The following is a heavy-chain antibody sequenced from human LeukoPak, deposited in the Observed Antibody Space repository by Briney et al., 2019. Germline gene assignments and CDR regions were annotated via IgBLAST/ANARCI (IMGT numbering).Heavy chain of an antibody. D-gene: IGHD6-13*01. Sequence: GGSLRLSCAASGFTFSSYAMHWVRQAPGKGLEWVAVISYDGSNKYYADSVKGRFTISRDSSKNTLYLQMNSLRAEDTAVYYCARGYSSDCWGQGTLVTVSS. V-gene: IGHV3-30*04. CDR3: ARGYSSDC. CDR2: ISYDGSNK. J-gene: IGHJ4*02. CDR1: GFTFSSYA.